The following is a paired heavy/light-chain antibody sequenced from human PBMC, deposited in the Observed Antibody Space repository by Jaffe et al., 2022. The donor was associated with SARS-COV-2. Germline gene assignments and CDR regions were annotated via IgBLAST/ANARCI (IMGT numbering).Light chain of an antibody. V-gene: IGLV3-1*01. J-gene: IGLJ1*01. CDR1: KLGDKY. CDR3: QAWDSSTAV. CDR2: QDS. Sequence: SYELTQPPSVSVSPGQTASITCSGDKLGDKYACWYQQKPGQSPVLVIYQDSKRPSGIPERFSGSNSGNTATLTISGTQAMDEADYYCQAWDSSTAVFGTGTKVTVL.
Heavy chain of an antibody. V-gene: IGHV1-46*01. CDR2: INPSGGST. CDR3: ARGATVTTREGWFDP. D-gene: IGHD4-17*01. Sequence: QVQLVQSGAEVKKPGASVKVSCKASGYTFTSYYMHWVRQAPGQGLEWMGIINPSGGSTSYAQKFQGRVTMTRDTSTSTVYMELSSLRSEDTAVYYCARGATVTTREGWFDPWGQGTLVTVSS. J-gene: IGHJ5*02. CDR1: GYTFTSYY.